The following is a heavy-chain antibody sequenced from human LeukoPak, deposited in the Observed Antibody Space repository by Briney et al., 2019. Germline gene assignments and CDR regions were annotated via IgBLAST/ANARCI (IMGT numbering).Heavy chain of an antibody. J-gene: IGHJ3*02. Sequence: SQTLSLTCAISGDSVSSNSAAWNWIRQSPSRGLEWLGRTYYRSKWYNDYATSVKSRIVINPDTSKNQFSLQLNSVTPEDSAVYYCVRLGPDYYDSGGVPLDVVDIWGQGTMVTVSS. V-gene: IGHV6-1*01. D-gene: IGHD3-22*01. CDR2: TYYRSKWYN. CDR3: VRLGPDYYDSGGVPLDVVDI. CDR1: GDSVSSNSAA.